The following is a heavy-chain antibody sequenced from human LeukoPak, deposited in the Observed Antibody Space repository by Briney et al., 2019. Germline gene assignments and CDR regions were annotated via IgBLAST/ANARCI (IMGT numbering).Heavy chain of an antibody. D-gene: IGHD1-20*01. CDR2: VYYSGST. CDR1: GSSVRSGSYY. Sequence: PSWTLSLTCTVSGSSVRSGSYYWSWIRQPPGKGLEWIGYVYYSGSTNYHPSLKSRVNASVDPSKNQFSLQLSSVTAADTAVYYCATYSHSGHNWKSWGQGTRVTVSS. J-gene: IGHJ5*02. V-gene: IGHV4-61*01. CDR3: ATYSHSGHNWKS.